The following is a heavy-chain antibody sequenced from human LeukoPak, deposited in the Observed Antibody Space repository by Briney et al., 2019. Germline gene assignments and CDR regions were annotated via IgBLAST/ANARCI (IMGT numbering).Heavy chain of an antibody. J-gene: IGHJ4*02. Sequence: PGGSLRLSCVASGFTFSNYAMSWVRQAPARGLEWVSSLRGDGDTFYADSVKGRFTLSRDDSKNMVYLQLNNLRVEDTAVYYCAKASWLSNAVAVLWGQGTPVTVSS. D-gene: IGHD1-1*01. CDR2: LRGDGDT. CDR3: AKASWLSNAVAVL. CDR1: GFTFSNYA. V-gene: IGHV3-23*01.